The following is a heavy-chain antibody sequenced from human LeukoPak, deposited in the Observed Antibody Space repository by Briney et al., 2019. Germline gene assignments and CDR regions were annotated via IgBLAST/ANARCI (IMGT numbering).Heavy chain of an antibody. V-gene: IGHV1-2*06. CDR2: TNPYSGGT. J-gene: IGHJ5*02. Sequence: SVKASCKASGYTFTSNYMHWVRPPPGHGLEWMGRTNPYSGGTNYAQKFQGRITMTRDTSIRTAYMELSRLRSDDKAVYYCARDQGYYGSGASPWFDPWGQGTLVTVSS. D-gene: IGHD3-10*01. CDR1: GYTFTSNY. CDR3: ARDQGYYGSGASPWFDP.